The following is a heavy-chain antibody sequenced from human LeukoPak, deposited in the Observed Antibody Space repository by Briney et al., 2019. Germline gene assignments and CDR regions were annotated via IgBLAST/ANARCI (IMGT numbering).Heavy chain of an antibody. CDR1: GFTFSSYS. V-gene: IGHV3-30*04. Sequence: GGSLRLSCAASGFTFSSYSMHWVRQAPGKGLERVAVIASDSSIKYYADSVKGRFTVSRDNSKDTVYMQMNSLRAEDTAIYYCAKERQEGATPFDYWGQGSLVTVSS. CDR2: IASDSSIK. CDR3: AKERQEGATPFDY. J-gene: IGHJ4*02. D-gene: IGHD1-26*01.